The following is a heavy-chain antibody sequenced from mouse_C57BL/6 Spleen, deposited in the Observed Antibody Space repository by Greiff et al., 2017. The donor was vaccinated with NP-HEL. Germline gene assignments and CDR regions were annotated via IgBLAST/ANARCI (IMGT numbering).Heavy chain of an antibody. CDR3: ARDSKEAWFAY. J-gene: IGHJ3*01. CDR2: ISDGGSYT. V-gene: IGHV5-4*01. CDR1: GFTFSSYA. Sequence: DVKLVESGGGLVKPGGSLKLSCAASGFTFSSYAMSWVRQTPEKRLEWVATISDGGSYTYYPDNVKGRFTISRDNAKNNLYLQMSHLKSEDTAMYYCARDSKEAWFAYWGQGTLVTVSA.